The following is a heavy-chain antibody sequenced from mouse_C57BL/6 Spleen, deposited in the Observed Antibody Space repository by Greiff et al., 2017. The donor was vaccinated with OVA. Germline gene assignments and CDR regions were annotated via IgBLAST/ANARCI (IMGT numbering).Heavy chain of an antibody. J-gene: IGHJ3*01. CDR1: GYTFTSYG. V-gene: IGHV1-81*01. CDR3: ARDSYFAY. D-gene: IGHD3-3*01. CDR2: IYPRSGNT. Sequence: QVQLQQSGAELARPGASVKLSCKASGYTFTSYGISWVKQRTGQGLEWIGEIYPRSGNTYYNEKLTGKATLTADKSSSTAYMELRSLTSEDAAVYFCARDSYFAYWGQGTLVTVSA.